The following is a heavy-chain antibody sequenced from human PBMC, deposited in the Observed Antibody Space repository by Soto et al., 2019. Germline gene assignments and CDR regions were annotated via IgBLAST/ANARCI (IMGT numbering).Heavy chain of an antibody. J-gene: IGHJ4*02. D-gene: IGHD2-8*01. CDR3: ARDNGYYDF. Sequence: ASVKVSCKTSGYTFSSYSINWVRQAPGQGPEWMAWISTTSGNTHYAERVQGRVTVTLDKSARTAFMEMWGLTSDDTAVYFCARDNGYYDFWGQGTLVTVSS. CDR2: ISTTSGNT. CDR1: GYTFSSYS. V-gene: IGHV1-18*01.